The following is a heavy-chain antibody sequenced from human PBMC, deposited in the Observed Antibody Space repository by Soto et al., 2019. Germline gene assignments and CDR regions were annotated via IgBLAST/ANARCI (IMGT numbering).Heavy chain of an antibody. J-gene: IGHJ6*03. D-gene: IGHD6-13*01. CDR3: ARGKYSSSWPRAGYYMDV. CDR1: GYTFTSYD. CDR2: MNPNSGNT. Sequence: ASVKVSCKASGYTFTSYDINWVRQATGQGLEWMGWMNPNSGNTGYALKFQGRVTMTRNTSISTAYMELSSLRSEDTAVYYCARGKYSSSWPRAGYYMDVWGKGTTVTVSS. V-gene: IGHV1-8*01.